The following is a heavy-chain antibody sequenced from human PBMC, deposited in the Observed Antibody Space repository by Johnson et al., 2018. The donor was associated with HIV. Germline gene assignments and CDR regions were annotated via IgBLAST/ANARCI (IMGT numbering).Heavy chain of an antibody. CDR1: GFTFDDYA. CDR3: ARAVYSSAWAPGGAFES. Sequence: VQLVESGGGLVQPGRSLRLSCVASGFTFDDYAMHWVRQAPGKGLEWVSYISSSGRTIYYADSVKGRFTISRDNPKNTVYLQMNSLRVEDTAVYYCARAVYSSAWAPGGAFESWGQGTMVTVSS. V-gene: IGHV3-48*01. D-gene: IGHD6-19*01. CDR2: ISSSGRTI. J-gene: IGHJ3*02.